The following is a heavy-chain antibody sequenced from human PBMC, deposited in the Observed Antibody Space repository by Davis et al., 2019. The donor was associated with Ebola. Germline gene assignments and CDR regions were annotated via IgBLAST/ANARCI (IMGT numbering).Heavy chain of an antibody. J-gene: IGHJ6*02. CDR3: ARALQYQAHYGLDV. V-gene: IGHV4-34*01. Sequence: SQTLSLTCAVYDGSFSGYYWSWIRQSPGKGLEWIGEISHSGNTNYNPSLKSRVTISVDTSKNQFSLNLISVTAADTAVYYCARALQYQAHYGLDVWGQGTTVTVSS. CDR1: DGSFSGYY. CDR2: ISHSGNT. D-gene: IGHD2-2*01.